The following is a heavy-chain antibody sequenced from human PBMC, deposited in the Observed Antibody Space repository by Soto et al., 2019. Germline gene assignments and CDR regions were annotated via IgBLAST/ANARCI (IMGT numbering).Heavy chain of an antibody. CDR2: ISGTASRT. V-gene: IGHV3-23*01. Sequence: PVGSLRLSCAGSGFTPTTTPLSWVRQPLGKGLEWVTTISGTASRTYYADSVKGRFFISRDNSKNTVTLQMNNLTLDDTAVYYCATSFRYFDNWGQGTRVTVSS. J-gene: IGHJ4*02. CDR1: GFTPTTTP. CDR3: ATSFRYFDN. D-gene: IGHD3-9*01.